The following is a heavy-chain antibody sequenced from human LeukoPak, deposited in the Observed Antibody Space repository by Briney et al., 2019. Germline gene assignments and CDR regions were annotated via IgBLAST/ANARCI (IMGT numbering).Heavy chain of an antibody. Sequence: SETLSLTCAVYGGSFSGYYWSWIRQPPGKGLEWIGEINHSGSTNYNPSLKSRVTISVDTSKNQFSLKLSSVTAADTAVYYCASWYSSSWHYYFDYWGQGILVTVSS. CDR3: ASWYSSSWHYYFDY. CDR2: INHSGST. J-gene: IGHJ4*02. V-gene: IGHV4-34*01. D-gene: IGHD6-13*01. CDR1: GGSFSGYY.